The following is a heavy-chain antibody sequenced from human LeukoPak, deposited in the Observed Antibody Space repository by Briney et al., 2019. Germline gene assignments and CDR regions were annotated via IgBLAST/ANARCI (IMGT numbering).Heavy chain of an antibody. D-gene: IGHD4-17*01. CDR2: IYYSGST. J-gene: IGHJ3*02. CDR3: ARNDYGDYVGRVAFDI. V-gene: IGHV4-59*08. CDR1: GGSISSYY. Sequence: SETLSLTCTVSGGSISSYYWSWIRQPPGKGLEWIGYIYYSGSTNYNPSLKSRVTISIDTSKNQFSLNLSSVTAADTAVYYCARNDYGDYVGRVAFDIWGQGTMVTVSP.